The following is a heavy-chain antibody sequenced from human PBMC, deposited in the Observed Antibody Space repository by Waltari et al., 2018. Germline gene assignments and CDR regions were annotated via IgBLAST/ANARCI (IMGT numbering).Heavy chain of an antibody. CDR2: IWFDGSKR. Sequence: QVQLVESGGGVVQPGKSLRLSCAGSGFGFSRFWIHWVRQAPGKGLEWVAIIWFDGSKRYYADSVKGRFTISRDNSRNTVYLQMNSLRPEDSGVYYCARCPDEYNYYYMEVWGRGTTVSVSS. CDR3: ARCPDEYNYYYMEV. V-gene: IGHV3-33*08. CDR1: GFGFSRFW. J-gene: IGHJ6*03.